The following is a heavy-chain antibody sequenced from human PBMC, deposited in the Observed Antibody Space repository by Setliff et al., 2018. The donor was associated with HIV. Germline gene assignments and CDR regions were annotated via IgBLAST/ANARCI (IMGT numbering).Heavy chain of an antibody. D-gene: IGHD3-10*01. J-gene: IGHJ4*02. CDR3: ARKGSGSSFDFEY. CDR2: ITGGSGNT. Sequence: PSVKVSCKASGYTFISYAIHWVRQAPGQSLEWMGWITGGSGNTKYSEKFQGRVTLTRDTSASTAYMELSSLRSEDTAVYYCARKGSGSSFDFEYWGQGTLVTVSS. V-gene: IGHV1-3*01. CDR1: GYTFISYA.